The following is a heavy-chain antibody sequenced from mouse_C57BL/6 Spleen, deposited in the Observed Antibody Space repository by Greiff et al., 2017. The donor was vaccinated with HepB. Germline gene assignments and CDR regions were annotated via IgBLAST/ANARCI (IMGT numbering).Heavy chain of an antibody. CDR1: GFNIKDDY. D-gene: IGHD6-1*01. J-gene: IGHJ3*01. CDR2: IDPENGDT. CDR3: TTGGRGFAY. V-gene: IGHV14-4*01. Sequence: EVQLVESGAELVRPGASVKLSCTASGFNIKDDYMHWVKQRPEQGLEWIGWIDPENGDTEYASKFQGKATITADTSSNTAYLQLSSLTSEDTAVYYCTTGGRGFAYWGQGTLVTVSA.